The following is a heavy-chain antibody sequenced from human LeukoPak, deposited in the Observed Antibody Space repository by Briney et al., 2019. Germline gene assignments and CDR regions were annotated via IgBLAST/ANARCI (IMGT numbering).Heavy chain of an antibody. CDR3: ARTYYYDSSGYYNDY. J-gene: IGHJ4*02. D-gene: IGHD3-22*01. Sequence: SGPTLANPTQTLTLTCTFSGFSLSTSGMCVSWIRQPPGKALEWLARIDWDDDKYYSTSLKTRLTISKDTSKNQVVLTMTNMDPVDTATYYCARTYYYDSSGYYNDYWGQGTLVTVSS. V-gene: IGHV2-70*11. CDR2: IDWDDDK. CDR1: GFSLSTSGMC.